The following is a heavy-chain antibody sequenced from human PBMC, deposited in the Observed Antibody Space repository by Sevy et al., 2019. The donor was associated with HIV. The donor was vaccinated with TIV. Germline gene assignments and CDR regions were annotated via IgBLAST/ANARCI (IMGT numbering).Heavy chain of an antibody. CDR1: GGSISSYY. CDR3: ARGGGVYDFWSGYFYYFDY. V-gene: IGHV4-59*01. D-gene: IGHD3-3*01. J-gene: IGHJ4*02. Sequence: SETLSLTCTVSGGSISSYYWSWIRQPPGKGLEWIGYIYYSGSTNYNPFLKSRVTISVDTSKNQFSLKLSSVTAADTAVYYCARGGGVYDFWSGYFYYFDYWGQGTLVTVSS. CDR2: IYYSGST.